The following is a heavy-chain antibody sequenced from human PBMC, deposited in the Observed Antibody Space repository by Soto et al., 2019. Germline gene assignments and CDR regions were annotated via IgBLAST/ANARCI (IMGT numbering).Heavy chain of an antibody. V-gene: IGHV4-30-4*01. D-gene: IGHD4-17*01. CDR1: GGSISSGDYY. CDR2: IYYSGST. J-gene: IGHJ6*02. Sequence: SETLSLTCTVSGGSISSGDYYWSWIRQPPGKGLEWIGYIYYSGSTYYNPSLKSRVTISVDTSKDQFSLKLSSVTAADTAVYYCASRGPDDSGAYYYGMDVWGQGTTVTVSS. CDR3: ASRGPDDSGAYYYGMDV.